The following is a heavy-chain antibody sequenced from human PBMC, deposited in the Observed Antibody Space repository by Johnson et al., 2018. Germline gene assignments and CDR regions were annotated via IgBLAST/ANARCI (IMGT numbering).Heavy chain of an antibody. V-gene: IGHV3-74*01. CDR2: INSDGSIT. D-gene: IGHD2-21*01. J-gene: IGHJ6*04. CDR3: ASALWSGGV. Sequence: VQLQESGGGLVQPGGSXRLSCAASGFTFSSSWMHWVRQAPGKGLVWVSHINSDGSITSYVDSVKGRFTISRDNAKNTLYLQMNSLRAEDTAVYYCASALWSGGVWGKGTTVTVSS. CDR1: GFTFSSSW.